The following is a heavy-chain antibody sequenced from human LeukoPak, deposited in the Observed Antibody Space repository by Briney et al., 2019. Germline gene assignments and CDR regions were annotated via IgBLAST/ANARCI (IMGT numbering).Heavy chain of an antibody. CDR1: GLTFSSYE. CDR3: ARDAHLGRDLPESPDWFDP. D-gene: IGHD2-2*01. CDR2: ISSSSSYI. J-gene: IGHJ5*02. Sequence: GGSLRLSCAASGLTFSSYEMNWVRLAPGKGLEWVSSISSSSSYIYYADSVKGRFTISRDNAKNSLYLQMNSLRAEDTAVYYCARDAHLGRDLPESPDWFDPWGQGTLVTVSS. V-gene: IGHV3-21*01.